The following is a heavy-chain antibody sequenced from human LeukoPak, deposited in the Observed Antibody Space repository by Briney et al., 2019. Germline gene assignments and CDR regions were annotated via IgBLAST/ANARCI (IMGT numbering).Heavy chain of an antibody. J-gene: IGHJ3*02. V-gene: IGHV1-18*01. CDR1: GYTFTSYG. CDR2: ISAYNGNT. D-gene: IGHD4/OR15-4a*01. Sequence: ASVKVSCKASGYTFTSYGISWVRQAPGQGLEWMGWISAYNGNTNYAQKLQGRVTITADESTSTAYMELSSLRSEDTAVYYCARVEDYSDSDALHIWGQGTMLTVSS. CDR3: ARVEDYSDSDALHI.